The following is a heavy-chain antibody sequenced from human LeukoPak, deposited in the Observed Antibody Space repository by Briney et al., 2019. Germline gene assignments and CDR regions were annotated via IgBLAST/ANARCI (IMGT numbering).Heavy chain of an antibody. V-gene: IGHV3-33*01. CDR2: IWYDGSNK. CDR3: ARVTFPAYYYDSSGYYFDY. Sequence: GGSLRLSCAASGFTFSSYGMHWVRQAPGKGPEWVAVIWYDGSNKYYADSVKGRFTISRDNSKNTLYLQMNSLRAEDTAVYYCARVTFPAYYYDSSGYYFDYWGQGTLVTVSS. CDR1: GFTFSSYG. D-gene: IGHD3-22*01. J-gene: IGHJ4*02.